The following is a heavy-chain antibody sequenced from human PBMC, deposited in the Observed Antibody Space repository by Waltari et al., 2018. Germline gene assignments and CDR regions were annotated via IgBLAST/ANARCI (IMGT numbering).Heavy chain of an antibody. V-gene: IGHV4-4*02. Sequence: QVQLQESGPGLAKPSGTLSLTCAVSGVSIYSHNWWNWVRRSPGKGRAWIGENQHSGGTRCNMSFKSRFAISLDNSKNQSSLDLTSVTAADTAFYYCARVSGGCSSTSCYLDSWGPGILVTVSS. D-gene: IGHD2-2*01. CDR2: NQHSGGT. J-gene: IGHJ4*02. CDR3: ARVSGGCSSTSCYLDS. CDR1: GVSIYSHNW.